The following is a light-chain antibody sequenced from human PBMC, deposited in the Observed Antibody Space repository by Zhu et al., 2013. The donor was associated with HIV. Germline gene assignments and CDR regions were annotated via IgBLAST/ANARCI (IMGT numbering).Light chain of an antibody. CDR2: GAS. CDR1: QSVSSN. J-gene: IGKJ2*04. Sequence: EIVMTQSPVSLSVSPGERATLSCRASQSVSSNLAWYQQKPGQAPRLLISGASIRATGIPARFSGSGSGTEFTLTISILQSEDFAVYYCQQYNNWPCSFGLGDQGGDQT. V-gene: IGKV3D-15*03. CDR3: QQYNNWPCS.